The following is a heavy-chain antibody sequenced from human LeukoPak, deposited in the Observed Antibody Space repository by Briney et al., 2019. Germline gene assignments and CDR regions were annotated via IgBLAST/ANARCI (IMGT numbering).Heavy chain of an antibody. Sequence: ASVKVSCKASGYTFTSYDINWVRQATGQGLEWMGWMNPNSGNTGYAQKFQGRVTMTRNTSISTAYMELSSLRSEDTAVYYCARGVYFSGGSYPVHDAFDIWGQGTMVTVSS. CDR1: GYTFTSYD. V-gene: IGHV1-8*01. D-gene: IGHD1-26*01. J-gene: IGHJ3*02. CDR2: MNPNSGNT. CDR3: ARGVYFSGGSYPVHDAFDI.